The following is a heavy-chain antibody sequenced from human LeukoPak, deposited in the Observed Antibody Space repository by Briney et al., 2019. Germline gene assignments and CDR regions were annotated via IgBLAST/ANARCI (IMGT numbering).Heavy chain of an antibody. J-gene: IGHJ4*02. V-gene: IGHV4-30-4*01. CDR3: ARDVVRDYFDY. CDR1: GGSISSGDYY. D-gene: IGHD2-21*01. Sequence: PSGTLSLTCAVSGGSISSGDYYWSWIRQPPGKGLEWIGYIHHSGNTYYNPSLKSRVNISLDTSKNQFSLKLSSGTAADTAVYYCARDVVRDYFDYWGQGTPVTVSS. CDR2: IHHSGNT.